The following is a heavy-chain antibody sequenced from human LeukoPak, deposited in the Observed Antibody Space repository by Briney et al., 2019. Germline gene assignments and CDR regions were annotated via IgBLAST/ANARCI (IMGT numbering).Heavy chain of an antibody. V-gene: IGHV1-46*01. CDR3: ATVVWGTSPGYSYGGDYFDY. CDR2: INPSGGST. CDR1: GYTFTSYY. D-gene: IGHD5-18*01. J-gene: IGHJ4*02. Sequence: ASVKVSCKASGYTFTSYYMHWVRQAPGQGLEWMGIINPSGGSTSYAQKFQGRVTMTRDMSTSTVYMELSSLRSEDTAVYYCATVVWGTSPGYSYGGDYFDYWGQGTLVTVSS.